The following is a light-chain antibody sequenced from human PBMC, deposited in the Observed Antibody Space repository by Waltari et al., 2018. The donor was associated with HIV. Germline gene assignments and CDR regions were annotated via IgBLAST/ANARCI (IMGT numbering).Light chain of an antibody. CDR2: GAS. CDR1: QSVSSN. Sequence: EIVMTQSPVTLSVSPGERATLSCRASQSVSSNLAWYQQKPGQAPRLLIYGASARATGIPARFSGSGSGTEFTLTISSLQSEDFAVYYCQQYCCWPPEDTFGQGTKVDI. J-gene: IGKJ2*01. V-gene: IGKV3-15*01. CDR3: QQYCCWPPEDT.